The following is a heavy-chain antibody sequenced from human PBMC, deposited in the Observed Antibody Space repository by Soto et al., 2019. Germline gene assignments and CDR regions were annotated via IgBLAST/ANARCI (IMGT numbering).Heavy chain of an antibody. D-gene: IGHD5-12*01. J-gene: IGHJ6*03. V-gene: IGHV1-46*03. CDR2: INPSGGST. CDR3: ARAYSGYDDAGRMDV. Sequence: ASVKVSCKASGYTFTSYYMHWVRQAPGQGLEWMGIINPSGGSTSYAQKFQGRVTMTRDTSTSTVYMELSSLRSEDTAVYYCARAYSGYDDAGRMDVWGKGTTVTVSS. CDR1: GYTFTSYY.